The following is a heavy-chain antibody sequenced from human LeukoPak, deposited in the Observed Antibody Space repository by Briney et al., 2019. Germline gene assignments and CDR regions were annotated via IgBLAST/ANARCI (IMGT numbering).Heavy chain of an antibody. D-gene: IGHD2-15*01. V-gene: IGHV3-7*01. Sequence: GGSLRLSCAASGFTFSSSWMTWVRQAPGKGLEWVANIKEDGSEKYYVDSVKGRFTISRDNAKNSLYLQMNSLRAEDTAVYYCARDQRASPAAAHYWGQGTLVTVSS. CDR3: ARDQRASPAAAHY. CDR1: GFTFSSSW. J-gene: IGHJ4*02. CDR2: IKEDGSEK.